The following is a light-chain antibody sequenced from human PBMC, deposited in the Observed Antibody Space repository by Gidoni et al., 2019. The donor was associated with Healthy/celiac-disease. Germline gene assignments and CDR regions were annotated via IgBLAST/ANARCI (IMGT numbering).Light chain of an antibody. CDR3: QQYGSSPIT. Sequence: EIVLTQSPGTLSLSPGERATLSCRASQSVSSSYLAWYQQKPGQAPRLLIYGASSRATGIPDRCSGSGSGTDVTLTISRLEPEDFAVYYCQQYGSSPITFXQXTRLEIK. V-gene: IGKV3-20*01. J-gene: IGKJ5*01. CDR2: GAS. CDR1: QSVSSSY.